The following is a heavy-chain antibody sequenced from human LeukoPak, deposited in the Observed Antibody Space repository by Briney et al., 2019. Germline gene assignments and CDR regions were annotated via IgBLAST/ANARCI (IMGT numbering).Heavy chain of an antibody. J-gene: IGHJ4*02. V-gene: IGHV4-38-2*01. CDR2: IYRSGST. CDR3: ARVYCSGGSCYTYYFDY. D-gene: IGHD2-15*01. Sequence: SETLSLTCAVSGYSISSGYYWAWIRQPPGKGLEWIGSIYRSGSTYYTPSLKSRVTISVDTSKNQFSLKLSSVTAADTAVYYCARVYCSGGSCYTYYFDYWGQGTLVTVSS. CDR1: GYSISSGYY.